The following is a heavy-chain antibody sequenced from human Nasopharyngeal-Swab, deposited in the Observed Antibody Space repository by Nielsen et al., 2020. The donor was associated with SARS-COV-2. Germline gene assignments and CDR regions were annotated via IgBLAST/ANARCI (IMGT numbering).Heavy chain of an antibody. CDR3: AKLGGLYDFWSGYYDYMDV. CDR1: GFTFSSYA. V-gene: IGHV3-23*01. CDR2: ISGSGGST. Sequence: GASLTISCAASGFTFSSYAMSWVRQAPGKGLEWVSAISGSGGSTYYADSVKGRFTISRDNAKNSLYLQMNSLRAEDTALYYCAKLGGLYDFWSGYYDYMDVWGKGTTVTVSS. J-gene: IGHJ6*03. D-gene: IGHD3-3*01.